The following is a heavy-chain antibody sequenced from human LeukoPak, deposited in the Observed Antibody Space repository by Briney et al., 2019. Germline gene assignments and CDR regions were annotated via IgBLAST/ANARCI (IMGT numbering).Heavy chain of an antibody. D-gene: IGHD3-22*01. CDR2: VDPEDGKT. CDR1: GHTFTDFY. J-gene: IGHJ3*02. V-gene: IGHV1-69-2*01. Sequence: ASVKVSCKVSGHTFTDFYMHWVQQAPGKGLEWMGLVDPEDGKTIYAEKFQGRVTITADTSTDTVYMELSSLRSEDTAVYYCARAYYYDSGRVGGYAFDIWGQGTMVTVSS. CDR3: ARAYYYDSGRVGGYAFDI.